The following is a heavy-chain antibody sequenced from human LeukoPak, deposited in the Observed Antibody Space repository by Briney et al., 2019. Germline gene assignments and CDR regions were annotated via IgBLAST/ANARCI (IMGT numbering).Heavy chain of an antibody. CDR3: ARRSAARDAFDI. J-gene: IGHJ3*02. Sequence: QPGGSLRLSCAASGFTFSSYGMSWVRQAPGKGLEWVSAISGSGGSTYYADSVKGRFTISRDNAKNTLYLQMNSLRAEDTAAYYCARRSAARDAFDIWGQGTMVTVSS. V-gene: IGHV3-23*01. CDR2: ISGSGGST. D-gene: IGHD6-6*01. CDR1: GFTFSSYG.